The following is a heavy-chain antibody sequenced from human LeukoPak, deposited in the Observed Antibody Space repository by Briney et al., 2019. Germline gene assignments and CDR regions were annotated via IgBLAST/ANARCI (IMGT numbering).Heavy chain of an antibody. CDR3: ARRELAADFSVAAAVDY. Sequence: GESLKISCQGSGYSFTSYWIGWVRQMPGKGLEWMGIIYPGDSDTRYSPSFQGQVTISADKSISTAYLQWSSLKASDTAMYYCARRELAADFSVAAAVDYWGQGTLVTVSS. J-gene: IGHJ4*02. CDR1: GYSFTSYW. V-gene: IGHV5-51*01. CDR2: IYPGDSDT. D-gene: IGHD6-13*01.